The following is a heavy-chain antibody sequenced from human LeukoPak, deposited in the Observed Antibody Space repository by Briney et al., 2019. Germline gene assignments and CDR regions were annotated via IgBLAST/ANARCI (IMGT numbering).Heavy chain of an antibody. Sequence: PETLSLTCTVPGGSFTNYYWAWIRQPPGKGLEWIGYIYDSGSTNYTPSLKSRVTISMDTSKNQFSLKLRSLTAADTAVYYCARHDFAHEFESWGQGALVTVSS. D-gene: IGHD2-21*01. CDR3: ARHDFAHEFES. J-gene: IGHJ4*02. CDR1: GGSFTNYY. CDR2: IYDSGST. V-gene: IGHV4-59*08.